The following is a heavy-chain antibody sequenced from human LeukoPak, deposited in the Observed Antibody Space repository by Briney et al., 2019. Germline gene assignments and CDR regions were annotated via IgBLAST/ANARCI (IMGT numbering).Heavy chain of an antibody. Sequence: TLSLTCTVSGGSISGYYWSWIRQPPGKALEWLAHIDWDDDKYYSTSLKTRLTISRDTSKNQVVLTMTNVDPVDTATYFCARMWRNFFDFWGPGTPVTVSS. V-gene: IGHV2-70*01. J-gene: IGHJ4*02. CDR3: ARMWRNFFDF. CDR1: GGSISGYY. D-gene: IGHD5-12*01. CDR2: IDWDDDK.